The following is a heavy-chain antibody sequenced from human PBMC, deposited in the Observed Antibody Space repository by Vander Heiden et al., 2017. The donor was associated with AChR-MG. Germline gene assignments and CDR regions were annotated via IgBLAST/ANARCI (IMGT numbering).Heavy chain of an antibody. CDR1: GRTSSSYA. D-gene: IGHD4-17*01. Sequence: QLPLVHSRAEVKKPGSSVKVSCTASGRTSSSYAVGRGRQAPGQGLEGRGGIIRIVGTAKYTQKYQGRVTINAKKTAGTAHMELRSLRSEGTAVYYCAGPTNLYGDYVGWFDPWGQGTLVTVSS. CDR2: IIRIVGTA. V-gene: IGHV1-69*06. J-gene: IGHJ5*02. CDR3: AGPTNLYGDYVGWFDP.